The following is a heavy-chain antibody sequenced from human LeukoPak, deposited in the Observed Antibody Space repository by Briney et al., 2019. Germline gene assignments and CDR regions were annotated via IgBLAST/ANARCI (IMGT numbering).Heavy chain of an antibody. J-gene: IGHJ4*02. CDR3: ARDNYDFWSGYYTGRGINY. D-gene: IGHD3-3*01. CDR2: IIPIFGTA. Sequence: SVKVSCKASGGTFSSYAISWVRQAPGQGLEWMGGIIPIFGTANYAQKFQGRVTITADESTSTAYMELSRLRSEDTAVYYCARDNYDFWSGYYTGRGINYWGQGTLVTVSS. CDR1: GGTFSSYA. V-gene: IGHV1-69*01.